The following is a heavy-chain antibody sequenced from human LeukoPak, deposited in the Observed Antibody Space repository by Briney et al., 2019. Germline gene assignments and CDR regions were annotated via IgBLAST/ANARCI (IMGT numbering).Heavy chain of an antibody. CDR1: GSTFSNYG. CDR3: AKEGTVQISTWYDN. Sequence: GRSLRLSCAASGSTFSNYGMHWVRQAPGKGLEGVAVISFDGNLRYYTDSVKGRFTISRDNSRNTLSLQMNSLRPEDTALYYCAKEGTVQISTWYDNWGQGTLVTVSS. V-gene: IGHV3-30*18. J-gene: IGHJ4*02. CDR2: ISFDGNLR. D-gene: IGHD6-13*01.